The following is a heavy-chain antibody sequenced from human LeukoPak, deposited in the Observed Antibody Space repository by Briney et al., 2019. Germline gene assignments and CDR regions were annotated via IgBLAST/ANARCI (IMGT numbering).Heavy chain of an antibody. D-gene: IGHD2-2*02. V-gene: IGHV4-38-2*01. Sequence: PSETLSLTCAVSGFSISSGYYWGWIRQPPGKGLEWIGSIYHSGSTYYNPSLKSRVTISVGTSKNQFSLKLSSVTAADTAVYYCASLYCSSTSCYTGAEYFQHWGQGTLVTVSS. J-gene: IGHJ1*01. CDR1: GFSISSGYY. CDR2: IYHSGST. CDR3: ASLYCSSTSCYTGAEYFQH.